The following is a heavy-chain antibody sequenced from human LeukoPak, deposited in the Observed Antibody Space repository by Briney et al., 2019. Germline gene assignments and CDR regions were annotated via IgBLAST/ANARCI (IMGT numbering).Heavy chain of an antibody. Sequence: PGGSLRLSCAASGFTFSSYSMNWVRQAPGKGLEWVSSISSSSSYIYYADSVKGRFTISRDNAKNSLYLQMNSLRAEDTAVYYCARDRPNYYDILTGYPPTWGQGALVTVSS. CDR1: GFTFSSYS. D-gene: IGHD3-9*01. CDR3: ARDRPNYYDILTGYPPT. V-gene: IGHV3-21*01. CDR2: ISSSSSYI. J-gene: IGHJ5*02.